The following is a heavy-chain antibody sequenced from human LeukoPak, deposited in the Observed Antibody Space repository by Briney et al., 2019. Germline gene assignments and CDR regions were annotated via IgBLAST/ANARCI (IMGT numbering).Heavy chain of an antibody. CDR2: INPSGGST. CDR3: ARTPRDINWNRGQGNWFDP. V-gene: IGHV1-46*01. Sequence: ASVKVSCKASGYTFTSYYMHWVRQAPGRGLEWMGIINPSGGSTSYAQKFQGRVTMTRDTSTSTVYMELSSLRSEDTAVYYCARTPRDINWNRGQGNWFDPWGQGTLVTVSS. J-gene: IGHJ5*02. CDR1: GYTFTSYY. D-gene: IGHD1-20*01.